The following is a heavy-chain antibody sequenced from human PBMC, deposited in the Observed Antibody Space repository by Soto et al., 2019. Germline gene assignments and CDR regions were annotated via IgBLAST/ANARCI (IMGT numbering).Heavy chain of an antibody. CDR3: AKGPYCSGTSCNGDWFDP. Sequence: EVQLLESGGGLVQPGGSLRLSCAASGFTFSSYAMSWVRQAPGKGLEWVSAISGSGGSTYYADSVKGRFTISRDNSKNTLYLQMNSLRAEDTAVYYCAKGPYCSGTSCNGDWFDPWGQGTLVTVSS. CDR2: ISGSGGST. V-gene: IGHV3-23*01. J-gene: IGHJ5*02. D-gene: IGHD2-2*01. CDR1: GFTFSSYA.